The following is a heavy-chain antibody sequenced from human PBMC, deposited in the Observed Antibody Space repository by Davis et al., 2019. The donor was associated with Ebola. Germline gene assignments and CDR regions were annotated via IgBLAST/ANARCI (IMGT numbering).Heavy chain of an antibody. J-gene: IGHJ4*02. CDR2: FGTGGDT. Sequence: GESLKISCETSGFIFRNYVMSWVRQAPGKGLEWVSTFGTGGDTYYAASVKGRFAISRDNAKNTLYLQMNNLRVEDTAVYYCTRSGSYSVVFWNWGQGTLVTVSS. V-gene: IGHV3-23*01. D-gene: IGHD1-26*01. CDR1: GFIFRNYV. CDR3: TRSGSYSVVFWN.